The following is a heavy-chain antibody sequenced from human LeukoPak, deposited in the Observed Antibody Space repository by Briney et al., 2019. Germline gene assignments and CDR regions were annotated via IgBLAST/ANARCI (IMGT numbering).Heavy chain of an antibody. CDR2: IYPGDSDT. CDR1: GSSFTSYW. V-gene: IGHV5-51*01. CDR3: ARGLPMVRGVMPDY. D-gene: IGHD3-10*01. J-gene: IGHJ4*02. Sequence: GEPLKISCKGSGSSFTSYWIGGVRQMPGKGLEWMGIIYPGDSDTRYTPSFQGQVTISADKSISTAYLQWSSLKAADTAMYYCARGLPMVRGVMPDYWGQGTLVTVSS.